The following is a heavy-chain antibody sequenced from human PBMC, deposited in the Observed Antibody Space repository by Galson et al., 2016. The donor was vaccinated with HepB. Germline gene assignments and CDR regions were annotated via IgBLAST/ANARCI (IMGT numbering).Heavy chain of an antibody. CDR1: GFTSDDYV. D-gene: IGHD1-7*01. CDR2: ISWKSDII. J-gene: IGHJ4*02. V-gene: IGHV3-9*02. CDR3: GLGVAGTVDY. Sequence: SLRLSCAASGFTSDDYVMHWVRQAPGKGLEWVSGISWKSDIIDYVDSVKGRFTISRDNAKNSLYLQMNSLRTEDTALYYCGLGVAGTVDYWGQGSLVTVSS.